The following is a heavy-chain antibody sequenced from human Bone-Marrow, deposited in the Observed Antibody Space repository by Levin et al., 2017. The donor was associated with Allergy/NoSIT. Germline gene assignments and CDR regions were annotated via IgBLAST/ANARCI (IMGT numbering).Heavy chain of an antibody. V-gene: IGHV3-30*03. J-gene: IGHJ2*01. CDR2: ISYDGSQN. CDR3: VRDRRGYSSDWFFDL. CDR1: GFSLRSYG. D-gene: IGHD2-15*01. Sequence: SCEASGFSLRSYGIHWVRQTPGRGLEWVAVISYDGSQNFYAESVKGRFTISRDNSKHKVSLQLNTLKTEDTAVYHCVRDRRGYSSDWFFDLWGRGTQGTVSS.